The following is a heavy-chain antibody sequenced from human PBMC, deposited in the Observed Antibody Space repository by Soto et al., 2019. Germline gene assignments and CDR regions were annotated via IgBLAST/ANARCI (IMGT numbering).Heavy chain of an antibody. J-gene: IGHJ4*02. D-gene: IGHD2-15*01. CDR1: GGTFSSYA. V-gene: IGHV1-69*01. CDR3: ARVRYCSGGSCYYFDY. CDR2: IIPIFGTA. Sequence: QVQLVQSGAEVKKPGSSVKVSCKASGGTFSSYAISWVRQAPGQGLEWVGGIIPIFGTANYAQKFQGRVTFTADESTSTAYMELSSLRSEDTAVYYCARVRYCSGGSCYYFDYWGQGTLVTVSS.